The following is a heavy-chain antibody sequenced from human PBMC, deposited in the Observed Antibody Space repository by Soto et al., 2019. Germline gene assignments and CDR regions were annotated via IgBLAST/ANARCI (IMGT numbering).Heavy chain of an antibody. CDR2: IYYSGST. V-gene: IGHV4-59*01. D-gene: IGHD5-18*01. CDR3: ARDHGYSYGKNWFDP. J-gene: IGHJ5*02. Sequence: PSETLPLACTVSGGSISSYYWSWIRQPPGKGLEWIGYIYYSGSTNYNPSLKSRVTISVDTSKNQFSLKLSSVTAADTAVYYCARDHGYSYGKNWFDPWGQGTLVTVSS. CDR1: GGSISSYY.